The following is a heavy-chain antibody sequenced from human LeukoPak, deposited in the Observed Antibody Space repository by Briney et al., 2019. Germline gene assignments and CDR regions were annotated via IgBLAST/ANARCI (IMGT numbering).Heavy chain of an antibody. V-gene: IGHV4-34*01. CDR3: ARFRSYYYDSSGYYFRAFDI. Sequence: PSETLSLTRAVYDGSFSGYYWSWIRQPPGKGLEWIGEINHSGSTNYNPSLKSRVTISVDTSKNQFSLKLSSVTAADTAVYYCARFRSYYYDSSGYYFRAFDIWGQGTMVTVSS. J-gene: IGHJ3*02. CDR2: INHSGST. CDR1: DGSFSGYY. D-gene: IGHD3-22*01.